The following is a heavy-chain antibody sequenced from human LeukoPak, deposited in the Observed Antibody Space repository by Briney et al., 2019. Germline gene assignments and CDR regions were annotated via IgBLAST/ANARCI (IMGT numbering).Heavy chain of an antibody. D-gene: IGHD2-15*01. CDR3: ARDGGSCSGGSCYDF. CDR2: IKQDGSEK. V-gene: IGHV3-7*01. J-gene: IGHJ4*02. CDR1: GFTFSSHW. Sequence: GGSLRLSCAASGFTFSSHWMSWVRQAPAKGLEWVVNIKQDGSEKYYVDSVKGRFTISRDNAKNSLYLQMNSLRVEDTAVYYCARDGGSCSGGSCYDFWGQGTLVTVSS.